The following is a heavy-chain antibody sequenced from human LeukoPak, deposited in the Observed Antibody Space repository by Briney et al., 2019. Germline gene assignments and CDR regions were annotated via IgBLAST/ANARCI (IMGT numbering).Heavy chain of an antibody. D-gene: IGHD2-2*01. CDR2: INPKSNNT. CDR1: GFGFSTYD. CDR3: ARGRGFLPAASPFDY. Sequence: ASVKVPCKASGFGFSTYDINWVRQAAGQGLEWMGWINPKSNNTGFAQRFQGRVTMTTNTSINIAYMELGSLTSEDMAVYFCARGRGFLPAASPFDYWGQGTLVTVSS. V-gene: IGHV1-8*01. J-gene: IGHJ4*02.